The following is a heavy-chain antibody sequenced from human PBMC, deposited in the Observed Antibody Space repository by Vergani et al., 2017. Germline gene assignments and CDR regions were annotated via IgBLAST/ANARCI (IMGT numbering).Heavy chain of an antibody. CDR1: GFTFSDFS. CDR3: ARDCTSGGCPDNYGMDV. V-gene: IGHV3-21*06. D-gene: IGHD2-8*01. Sequence: EVQLVESGGGLVKLGGSLRLSCAASGFTFSDFSMSWVRQAPGKGMEWVAFIGSSGPYINYADTLKGRLIISRDNTNNSLFLQLRSLRAEDAAVYYCARDCTSGGCPDNYGMDVWGQGATVTVSS. CDR2: IGSSGPYI. J-gene: IGHJ6*02.